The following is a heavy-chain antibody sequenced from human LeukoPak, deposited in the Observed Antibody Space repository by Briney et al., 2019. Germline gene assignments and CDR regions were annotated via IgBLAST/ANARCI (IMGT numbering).Heavy chain of an antibody. J-gene: IGHJ4*02. CDR3: ARDSSGYYDSSGYNY. CDR1: GGSFSGYY. CDR2: INHSGST. Sequence: PSETLSLTCAVYGGSFSGYYWSWIRQPPGKGLEWIGEINHSGSTNYNPSLKSRVTISVDTSKNQFSLKLSSVTAADTAVYYCARDSSGYYDSSGYNYWGQGTLVTVSS. V-gene: IGHV4-34*01. D-gene: IGHD3-22*01.